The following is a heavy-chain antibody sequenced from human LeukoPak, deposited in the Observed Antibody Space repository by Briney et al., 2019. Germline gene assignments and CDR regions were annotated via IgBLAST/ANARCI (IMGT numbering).Heavy chain of an antibody. Sequence: SETLSLTCTVSGGSINSYYWSWIRQPPGKGLEWIGYIYYSGSTNYNPSLKSRGTISVDTSKNQFSLRLSSVTAADTAVYYCARQLRYSSGWYYFDYWGQGTLVTVSS. CDR2: IYYSGST. V-gene: IGHV4-59*08. J-gene: IGHJ4*02. CDR1: GGSINSYY. D-gene: IGHD6-19*01. CDR3: ARQLRYSSGWYYFDY.